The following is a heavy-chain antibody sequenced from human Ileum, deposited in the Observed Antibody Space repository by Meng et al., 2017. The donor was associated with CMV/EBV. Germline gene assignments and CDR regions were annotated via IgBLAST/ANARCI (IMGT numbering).Heavy chain of an antibody. V-gene: IGHV3-53*01. J-gene: IGHJ4*02. Sequence: GESLKIFCAASGFTVSSNYMSWVRQAPGKGLEWVSVIYSGGSTYYADSVKGRFTISRDNSKNTLYLQMNSLRAEDTAVYYCARGPLGYFDYWGQGTLVTVSS. D-gene: IGHD1-26*01. CDR3: ARGPLGYFDY. CDR1: GFTVSSNY. CDR2: IYSGGST.